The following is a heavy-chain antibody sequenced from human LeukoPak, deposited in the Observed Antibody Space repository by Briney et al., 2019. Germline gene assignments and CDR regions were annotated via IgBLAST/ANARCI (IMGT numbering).Heavy chain of an antibody. V-gene: IGHV3-30*03. CDR1: GFTFSSYG. J-gene: IGHJ6*02. D-gene: IGHD3-3*02. CDR2: ISYDGSNK. CDR3: ARDRVISFLYYYYGMDV. Sequence: GGSLRLSCAASGFTFSSYGMHWVRQAPGKGLEWVAVISYDGSNKYYADSVKGRFTISRDNAKNSLYLQMNSLRAEDTAVYYCARDRVISFLYYYYGMDVWGQGTTVTVSS.